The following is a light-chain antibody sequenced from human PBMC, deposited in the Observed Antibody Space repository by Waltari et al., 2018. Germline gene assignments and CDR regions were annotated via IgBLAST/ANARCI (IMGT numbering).Light chain of an antibody. J-gene: IGKJ1*01. CDR1: QNLSSRY. V-gene: IGKV3-20*01. CDR3: QQYVRSRT. CDR2: ASS. Sequence: EIVLTQSPGTLSLSPGERATLSCRASQNLSSRYLAWYQQKRGQAPRLLIYASSTRATGVPDRLSGSGFGTDFTLTISRLEPEDFAVYYCQQYVRSRTFGQGTKVEVK.